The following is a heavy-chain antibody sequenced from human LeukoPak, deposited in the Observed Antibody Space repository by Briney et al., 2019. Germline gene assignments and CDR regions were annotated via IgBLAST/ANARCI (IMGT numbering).Heavy chain of an antibody. J-gene: IGHJ3*02. CDR2: IIPIFGTA. V-gene: IGHV1-69*05. CDR1: GGTFSSYA. D-gene: IGHD2-21*02. Sequence: SAKVSCKASGGTFSSYAISWVRQDPGQGLEWMGGIIPIFGTANYAQKFQGGVTITTDESTSTAYMELSSLRSEDTAVYYCARTQNVVVTAIYAFDIWGQGTMVTVSS. CDR3: ARTQNVVVTAIYAFDI.